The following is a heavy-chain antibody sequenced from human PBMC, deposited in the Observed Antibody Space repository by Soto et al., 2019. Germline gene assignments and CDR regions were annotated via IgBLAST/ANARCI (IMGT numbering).Heavy chain of an antibody. CDR1: GYTFTGYY. D-gene: IGHD6-19*01. J-gene: IGHJ6*02. Sequence: ASVKVSCKASGYTFTGYYMHWVRQAPGQGLEWMGWINPNSGGTNYAQKFQGWVTMTRDTSISTAYMELSRLISDDTAVYYCARAKNAVAGTRNYYYYGMDFWGQGTRVTVSS. CDR2: INPNSGGT. V-gene: IGHV1-2*04. CDR3: ARAKNAVAGTRNYYYYGMDF.